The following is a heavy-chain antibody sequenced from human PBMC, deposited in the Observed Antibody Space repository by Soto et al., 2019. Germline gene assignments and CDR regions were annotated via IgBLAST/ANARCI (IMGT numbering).Heavy chain of an antibody. CDR3: ARAEYYYDSSGYHSNWFDP. CDR2: IIPIFGTA. D-gene: IGHD3-22*01. CDR1: GGTFSSYA. J-gene: IGHJ5*02. V-gene: IGHV1-69*13. Sequence: GASVKVSCKASGGTFSSYAISWVRQAPGQGLEWMGGIIPIFGTANYAQKFQGRVTITADESTSTAYMELSSLRSEDTAVYYCARAEYYYDSSGYHSNWFDPWGQGTLVTVSS.